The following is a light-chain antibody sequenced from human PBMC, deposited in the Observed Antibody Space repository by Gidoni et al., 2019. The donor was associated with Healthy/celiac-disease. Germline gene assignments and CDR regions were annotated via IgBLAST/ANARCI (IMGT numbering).Light chain of an antibody. CDR2: QDS. J-gene: IGLJ2*01. CDR3: QAWDSSTVV. V-gene: IGLV3-1*01. Sequence: SYELTQQPSVTVSPGQTASITCAGDNLGDKYACWYQQKPGQAPVLVIYQDSKRPSGIPERFSGSNSGNTATLTISGTQAMDEADYYCQAWDSSTVVFGGGTKLPVL. CDR1: NLGDKY.